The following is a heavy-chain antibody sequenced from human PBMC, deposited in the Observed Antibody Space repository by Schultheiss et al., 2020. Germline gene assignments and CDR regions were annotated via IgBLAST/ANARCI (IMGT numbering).Heavy chain of an antibody. D-gene: IGHD6-13*01. CDR1: GGSISSSNW. CDR3: ARGSSSCYASYYYGMDV. J-gene: IGHJ6*02. CDR2: IYHSGST. Sequence: SETLSLTCAVSGGSISSSNWWSWVRQPPGKGLEWIGEIYHSGSTNYNPSLKSRVTISVDTSKNQFSLKLSSVTAADTAVYYCARGSSSCYASYYYGMDVWGQGTTVTVSS. V-gene: IGHV4-4*02.